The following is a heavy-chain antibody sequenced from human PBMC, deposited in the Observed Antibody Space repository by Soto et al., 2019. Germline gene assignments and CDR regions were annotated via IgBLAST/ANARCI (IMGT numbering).Heavy chain of an antibody. Sequence: PSGNPALTCTVSSGSISVTNVFWGGVRQPPGKGLEWSGNIDYSGTAYFSPSLATRVTFHVDTSKNQFSLTLYSVTAADTAVYYCARITGRHLDFWGQLILGTVS. D-gene: IGHD1-20*01. CDR3: ARITGRHLDF. J-gene: IGHJ4*02. V-gene: IGHV4-39*01. CDR1: SGSISVTNVF. CDR2: IDYSGTA.